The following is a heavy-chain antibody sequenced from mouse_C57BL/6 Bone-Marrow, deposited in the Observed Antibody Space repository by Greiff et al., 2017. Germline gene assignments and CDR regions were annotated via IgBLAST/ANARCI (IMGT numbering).Heavy chain of an antibody. Sequence: QVQLKQSGAELARPGASVKMSCKASGYTFTSYTMHWVKQRPGQGLEWIGYINPSSGYTKYNQKFKDKATLTADKSSSTAYMQLSSLTSEDSAVYYCARGSMVTTRAWFAYWGQGTLVTVSA. CDR2: INPSSGYT. D-gene: IGHD2-2*01. CDR3: ARGSMVTTRAWFAY. V-gene: IGHV1-4*01. J-gene: IGHJ3*01. CDR1: GYTFTSYT.